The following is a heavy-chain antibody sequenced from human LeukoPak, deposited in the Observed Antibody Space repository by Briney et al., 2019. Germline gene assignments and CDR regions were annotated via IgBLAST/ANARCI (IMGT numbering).Heavy chain of an antibody. CDR2: INWDGGAY. V-gene: IGHV3-20*01. D-gene: IGHD2-15*01. Sequence: GGSLRLSCRDSGSTFDDYGMTWVRQAPGKGLEWVSGINWDGGAYNYGASVKGRFIISRDNAKNSLYLEMNSLRVEDTAVYLCARDLSSSWYSLAYWGQGILVTVSS. CDR1: GSTFDDYG. CDR3: ARDLSSSWYSLAY. J-gene: IGHJ4*02.